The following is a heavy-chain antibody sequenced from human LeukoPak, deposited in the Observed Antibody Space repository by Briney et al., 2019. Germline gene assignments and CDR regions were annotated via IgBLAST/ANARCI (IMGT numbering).Heavy chain of an antibody. CDR3: ARDGYCSGGSCLKNDAFDI. CDR1: GGTFSSYA. Sequence: SVKVSCKASGGTFSSYAISWVRQAPGQELEWMGGIIPIFGTANYAQKFQGRVTITADESTSTAYMELSSLRSEDTAVYYCARDGYCSGGSCLKNDAFDIWGQGTMVTVSS. J-gene: IGHJ3*02. CDR2: IIPIFGTA. V-gene: IGHV1-69*01. D-gene: IGHD2-15*01.